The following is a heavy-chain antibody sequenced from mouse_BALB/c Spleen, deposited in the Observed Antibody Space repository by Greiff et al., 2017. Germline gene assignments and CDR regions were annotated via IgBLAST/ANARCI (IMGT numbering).Heavy chain of an antibody. V-gene: IGHV5-9*03. CDR3: ARGGTDYAMDY. CDR2: ISSGGGNN. CDR1: GFTFSSYT. J-gene: IGHJ4*01. Sequence: EVMLVESGGGLVKPGGSLKLSCAASGFTFSSYTMSWVRQTPEKRLEWVATISSGGGNNYYPDSVKGRFTISRDNAKNNLYLQMSSLRSEDTALYYCARGGTDYAMDYWGQGTSVTVSS. D-gene: IGHD4-1*01.